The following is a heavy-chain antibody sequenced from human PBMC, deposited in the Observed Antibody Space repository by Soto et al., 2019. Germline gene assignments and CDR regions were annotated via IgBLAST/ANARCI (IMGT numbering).Heavy chain of an antibody. D-gene: IGHD2-15*01. Sequence: QVQLVQSGAEVKKPGSSVKVSCKASGGTFSSYAISWVRQAPGQGLEWMGGIIPIFGTANYAQKFQGRVTITADESTSTAYMEPSSLRSEDTAVYYCARLIVVVVAATGRYYYYGMDVWGQGTTVTVSS. J-gene: IGHJ6*02. CDR3: ARLIVVVVAATGRYYYYGMDV. V-gene: IGHV1-69*01. CDR2: IIPIFGTA. CDR1: GGTFSSYA.